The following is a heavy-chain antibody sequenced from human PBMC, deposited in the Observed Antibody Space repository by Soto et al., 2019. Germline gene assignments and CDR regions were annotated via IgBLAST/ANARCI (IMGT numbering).Heavy chain of an antibody. J-gene: IGHJ4*02. CDR3: ANYLTAVGATSPFGY. Sequence: GGSLRLSCAASGFTFSNYAMSWVRQAPGKGLEWVSAISGSGYGTYYADSVKGRFTISRDNSKNTLYLQMNSLRAEDTAVYYCANYLTAVGATSPFGYWGQGTLVTVSS. V-gene: IGHV3-23*01. CDR1: GFTFSNYA. D-gene: IGHD1-26*01. CDR2: ISGSGYGT.